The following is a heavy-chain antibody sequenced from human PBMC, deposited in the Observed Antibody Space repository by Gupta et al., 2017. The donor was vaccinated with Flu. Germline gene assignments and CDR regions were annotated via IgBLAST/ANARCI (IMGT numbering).Heavy chain of an antibody. V-gene: IGHV3-9*01. Sequence: EVQLVESGGGLVQPGRSLRLSCAASGFTFDDYAMHWVRQAPGKGLEWVSGISWNSGSIHYADSVKGRFTISRDNAKTSLHLQMNSLRAEDTALYYYAKDMFPIAAAGEIHYWGQGTLVTVSS. CDR3: AKDMFPIAAAGEIHY. J-gene: IGHJ4*02. CDR1: GFTFDDYA. D-gene: IGHD6-13*01. CDR2: ISWNSGSI.